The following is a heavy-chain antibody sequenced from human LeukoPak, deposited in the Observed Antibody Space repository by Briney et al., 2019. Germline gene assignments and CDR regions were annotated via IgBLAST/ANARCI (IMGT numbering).Heavy chain of an antibody. J-gene: IGHJ4*02. CDR1: GFTFTSYG. CDR3: ARDFVAVAGTHYFDY. D-gene: IGHD6-19*01. CDR2: ITYDGYYK. Sequence: PGGSLRLSCAASGFTFTSYGMHWVRQAPGKGLEWVALITYDGYYKYYSDSVKGRFTISSDTSKNTLYRQMNSLRAEDTAVYYCARDFVAVAGTHYFDYWGQGTLVTVSS. V-gene: IGHV3-30*03.